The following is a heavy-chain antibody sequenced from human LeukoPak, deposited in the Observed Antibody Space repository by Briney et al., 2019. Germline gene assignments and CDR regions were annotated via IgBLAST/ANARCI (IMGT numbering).Heavy chain of an antibody. CDR1: GYTFTGYY. CDR3: ARVRVVPAATGGANWFDP. D-gene: IGHD2-2*01. J-gene: IGHJ5*02. Sequence: GASVKVSCKPSGYTFTGYYMHWVRPAPGQGLEWMGWINPNSGGTNYAQKFQGRVTMTRDTSISTAYMELSRLRSDDTAVYYCARVRVVPAATGGANWFDPWGQGTLVTVSS. V-gene: IGHV1-2*02. CDR2: INPNSGGT.